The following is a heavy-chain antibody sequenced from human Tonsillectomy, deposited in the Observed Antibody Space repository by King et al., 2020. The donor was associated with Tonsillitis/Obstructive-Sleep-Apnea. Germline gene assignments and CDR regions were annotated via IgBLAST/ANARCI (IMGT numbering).Heavy chain of an antibody. CDR3: ARHTGGGASYYFEY. V-gene: IGHV4-39*01. CDR2: IYYSGST. CDR1: GGSISSSSYY. Sequence: VQLQESGPGLVKPSETLSLTCTVSGGSISSSSYYWGWIRQPPGKGLEWLGSIYYSGSTYYNPSLKSRVTISVDTSNTQFSLKLSSVTAADTAVFYCARHTGGGASYYFEYWGQGTLVTVSS. D-gene: IGHD3-16*01. J-gene: IGHJ4*02.